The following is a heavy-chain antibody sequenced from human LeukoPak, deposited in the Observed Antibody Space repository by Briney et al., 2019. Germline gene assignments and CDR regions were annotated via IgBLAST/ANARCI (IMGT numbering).Heavy chain of an antibody. D-gene: IGHD1-26*01. CDR2: IYPGDSDT. CDR1: GYSFTNYW. CDR3: ARSDSGSYRGEFDY. J-gene: IGHJ4*02. V-gene: IGHV5-51*01. Sequence: GGSLKISCKGSGYSFTNYWIGWVRQMPGKGLEWMGIIYPGDSDTRYSPSFQGQVTISADKSINTAYLQWSSLKASDTAMYYCARSDSGSYRGEFDYWGQGTLVTVSS.